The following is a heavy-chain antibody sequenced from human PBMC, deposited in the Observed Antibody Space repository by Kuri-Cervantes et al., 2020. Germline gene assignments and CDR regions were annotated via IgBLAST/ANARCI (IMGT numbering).Heavy chain of an antibody. Sequence: GESLKISCAASGFTFSSYSMNWVRQAPGKGLEWVSSISSSSSYIYYADSVKGRFTISRDNAKNSLYLQMNSLRAGDTAVYYCARGGDGPNWNYAGFDPWGQGTLVTVSS. CDR1: GFTFSSYS. V-gene: IGHV3-21*01. J-gene: IGHJ5*02. CDR2: ISSSSSYI. D-gene: IGHD1-7*01. CDR3: ARGGDGPNWNYAGFDP.